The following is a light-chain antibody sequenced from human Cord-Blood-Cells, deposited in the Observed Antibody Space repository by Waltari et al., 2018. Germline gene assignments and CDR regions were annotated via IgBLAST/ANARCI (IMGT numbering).Light chain of an antibody. CDR1: SSDVGGYNY. Sequence: SALTQPASVSGSPGQSITISCTGTSSDVGGYNYFSWYQQHPGKAPKLMIYEVSNRPSGVSNRFSGSKSGNTASLTISGLQAEDEADYYCSSYTSSSTLVFGTGTKVTVL. CDR2: EVS. V-gene: IGLV2-14*01. CDR3: SSYTSSSTLV. J-gene: IGLJ1*01.